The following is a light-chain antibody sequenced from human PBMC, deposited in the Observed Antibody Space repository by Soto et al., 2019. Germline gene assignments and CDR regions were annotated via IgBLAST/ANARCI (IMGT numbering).Light chain of an antibody. V-gene: IGKV3D-15*01. J-gene: IGKJ5*01. CDR2: GAS. Sequence: ETVMTQSPATLSVSPGERATLSCRAGQSVSTKFAWYQQKPGQAPRLLIYGASTRATGIPARFSGSGSGTEFPLTVSSLQSEDFAVYYCQQYDDWPPITFGQGTRLEIK. CDR1: QSVSTK. CDR3: QQYDDWPPIT.